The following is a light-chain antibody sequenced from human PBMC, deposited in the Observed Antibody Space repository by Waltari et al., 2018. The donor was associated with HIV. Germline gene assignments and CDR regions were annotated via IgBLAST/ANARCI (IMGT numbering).Light chain of an antibody. J-gene: IGKJ5*01. Sequence: DIVMTQSPLSLPVTPGEPASISCRSSQSLLHRNGYNYLDWYLQKPGQSPQLLIYLGSNRASGVPDRFSGSGSGTDFTLKISRVEAEDVGVYYCMQALQRITFGQGTRLEI. CDR1: QSLLHRNGYNY. CDR3: MQALQRIT. CDR2: LGS. V-gene: IGKV2-28*01.